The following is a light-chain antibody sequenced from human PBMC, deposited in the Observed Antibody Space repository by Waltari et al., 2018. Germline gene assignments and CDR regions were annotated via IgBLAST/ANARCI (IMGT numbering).Light chain of an antibody. Sequence: EIVMTQSPATLSVSPGERATLSRRASQSVSSKLAWSQQKPGQAPRLLIYGASTRATGIPARFSGSGSGTEFTLTISSLQSEDFAVYYCHQYNNWPRTFGQGTKVEIK. V-gene: IGKV3-15*01. J-gene: IGKJ1*01. CDR3: HQYNNWPRT. CDR1: QSVSSK. CDR2: GAS.